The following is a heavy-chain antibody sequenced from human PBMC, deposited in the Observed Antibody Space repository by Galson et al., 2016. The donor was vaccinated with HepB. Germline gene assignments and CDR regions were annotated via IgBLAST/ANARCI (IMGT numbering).Heavy chain of an antibody. V-gene: IGHV3-21*01. D-gene: IGHD6-19*01. Sequence: SLRLSCAASGFTYSDYSMNWVRQAPGKGLEWVSSINGFSTYTKYADSVKGRFTISRDNAQNSMYLEMTSLRPEDTVVYFCARDSCTSGGYLACCFDSWGQGTLVTVSS. CDR1: GFTYSDYS. CDR3: ARDSCTSGGYLACCFDS. CDR2: INGFSTYT. J-gene: IGHJ4*02.